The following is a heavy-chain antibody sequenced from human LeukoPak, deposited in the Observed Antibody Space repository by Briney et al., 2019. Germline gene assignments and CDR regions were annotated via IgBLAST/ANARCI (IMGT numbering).Heavy chain of an antibody. CDR3: AKAGPHTNVDTALPDY. Sequence: ASVKVSCKASGGTFSSYAISWVRQAPGQGLEWMGRIIPILGIANYAQKFQGRVTITADKSTSTAYMELSSLRSEDTAVYYCAKAGPHTNVDTALPDYWGQGTLVTVSS. D-gene: IGHD5-18*01. V-gene: IGHV1-69*04. CDR2: IIPILGIA. CDR1: GGTFSSYA. J-gene: IGHJ4*02.